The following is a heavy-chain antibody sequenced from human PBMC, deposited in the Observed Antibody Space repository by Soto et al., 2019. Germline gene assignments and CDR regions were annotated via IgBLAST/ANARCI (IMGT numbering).Heavy chain of an antibody. J-gene: IGHJ6*02. V-gene: IGHV1-2*02. Sequence: ASVKVSCKASGYTFTGQYMHWVRQAPGQGLEWMGWINPDSDDTKYAQKFQGRVTMTRDTSISTVYMELSRLKSDDTAVYYCARDRGNMVAIFHHYYGMDVWGQGTTVTVSS. CDR1: GYTFTGQY. CDR3: ARDRGNMVAIFHHYYGMDV. CDR2: INPDSDDT. D-gene: IGHD3-3*02.